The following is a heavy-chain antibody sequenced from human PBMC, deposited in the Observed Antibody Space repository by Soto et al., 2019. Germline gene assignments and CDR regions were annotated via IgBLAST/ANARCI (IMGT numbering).Heavy chain of an antibody. D-gene: IGHD1-26*01. J-gene: IGHJ6*02. CDR1: GGSISSYY. CDR3: ARDRWELTGGYYYYGMDV. CDR2: IYYSGST. V-gene: IGHV4-59*01. Sequence: SETLSLTCTVSGGSISSYYWSWIRQPPGKGLEWIGYIYYSGSTNYNPSLKSRVTISVDTSKNQFSLKLSSVTAPDTAVYYCARDRWELTGGYYYYGMDVWGQGTTVTVSS.